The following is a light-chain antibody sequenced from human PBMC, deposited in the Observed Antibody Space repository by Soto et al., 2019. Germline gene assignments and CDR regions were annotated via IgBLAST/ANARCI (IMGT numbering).Light chain of an antibody. CDR3: QQYNNWPRT. V-gene: IGKV3-15*01. J-gene: IGKJ1*01. Sequence: EIVMTQSPATLSVSPGERATLSCRASQSVSSNLAWYQQKPGQAPRLLMYGASTRATGISDRFSGTGSGTEFTLTISSLQSEDFAVYYCQQYNNWPRTFGQGTKVESK. CDR1: QSVSSN. CDR2: GAS.